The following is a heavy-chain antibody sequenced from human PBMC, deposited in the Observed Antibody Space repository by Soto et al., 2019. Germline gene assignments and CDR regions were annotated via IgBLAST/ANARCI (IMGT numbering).Heavy chain of an antibody. V-gene: IGHV3-23*05. CDR2: IYGSGRGI. Sequence: EVQLLESGGGLVQPGGSLRLSCTASGLPHSSFAMMWVHQAPGKGLECVSGIYGSGRGIEYADSVKGRFTISRDNSKNTVYLQMTDLRADDTAVYYCAKDAIYNDGLWLMDHWGQGTQVTVSS. D-gene: IGHD2-21*01. CDR3: AKDAIYNDGLWLMDH. J-gene: IGHJ4*02. CDR1: GLPHSSFA.